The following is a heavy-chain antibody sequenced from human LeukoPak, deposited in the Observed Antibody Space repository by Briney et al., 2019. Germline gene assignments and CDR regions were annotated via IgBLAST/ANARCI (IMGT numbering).Heavy chain of an antibody. CDR1: RFRFNSHH. J-gene: IGHJ4*02. D-gene: IGHD1-26*01. Sequence: GGSLRLSCAASRFRFNSHHMHWVRQTPSKGLEWVGVAPHDGNSPIYAASVNGRFTISRDNSKDTLFLHMGSLRVDDTALYYCVRQTLGASGLDHWGQGVLVTVSS. CDR2: APHDGNSP. CDR3: VRQTLGASGLDH. V-gene: IGHV3-30*03.